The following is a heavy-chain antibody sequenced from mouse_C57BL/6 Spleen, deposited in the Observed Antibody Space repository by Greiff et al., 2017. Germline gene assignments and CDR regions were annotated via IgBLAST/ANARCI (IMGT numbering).Heavy chain of an antibody. Sequence: DVQLVESGGGLVKPGGSLKLSCAASGFTFSSYTMSWVRQTPEKRLEWVATISGGGGNTYYPDSVKGRFTISRDNAKNTLYLQMSSLRSEDTALYYCARQDYYGSSYAMDYWGQGTSVTVSS. CDR3: ARQDYYGSSYAMDY. CDR2: ISGGGGNT. J-gene: IGHJ4*01. V-gene: IGHV5-9*01. D-gene: IGHD1-1*01. CDR1: GFTFSSYT.